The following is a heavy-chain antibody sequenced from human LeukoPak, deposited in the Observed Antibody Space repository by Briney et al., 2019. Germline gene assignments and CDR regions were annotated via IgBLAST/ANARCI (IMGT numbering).Heavy chain of an antibody. CDR2: IYYSGST. V-gene: IGHV4-30-4*01. Sequence: SQTLSLTCTVSGGSISSGDYYWSWIRQPPGKGLEWIGYIYYSGSTYYNPSLKSRVTISVDTSKNQFSLKLSSVTAADTAVYYCGSSMVRGAYYFDYWGQGTLVTVSS. CDR1: GGSISSGDYY. J-gene: IGHJ4*02. CDR3: GSSMVRGAYYFDY. D-gene: IGHD3-10*01.